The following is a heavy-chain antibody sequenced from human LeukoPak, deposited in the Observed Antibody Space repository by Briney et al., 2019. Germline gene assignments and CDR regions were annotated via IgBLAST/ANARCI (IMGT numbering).Heavy chain of an antibody. V-gene: IGHV3-74*01. CDR3: ARDQSYGDYRLTYYYYYYMDV. CDR1: GFTFSSYW. J-gene: IGHJ6*03. D-gene: IGHD4-17*01. Sequence: PGGSLRLSCAASGFTFSSYWMHWVRQAPGKGLVWVSRISTDGSSTTYADSVKGRFTISRDNAKNSLYLQMNSLRAEDTAVYYCARDQSYGDYRLTYYYYYYMDVWGKGTTVTVSS. CDR2: ISTDGSST.